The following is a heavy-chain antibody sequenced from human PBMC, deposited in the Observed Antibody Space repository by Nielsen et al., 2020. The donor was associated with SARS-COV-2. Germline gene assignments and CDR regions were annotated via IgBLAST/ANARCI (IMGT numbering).Heavy chain of an antibody. CDR2: IIPIFVTA. J-gene: IGHJ6*03. CDR3: ARDTFWRENIGYFFYYMDV. V-gene: IGHV1-69*13. CDR1: GGTFSSYA. D-gene: IGHD2/OR15-2a*01. Sequence: SVKVSCKASGGTFSSYAISWVRQAPGQGLEWMGGIIPIFVTAFYAQKFRGRVTMNADASTSTAYMELSSLRSEDTAVYYCARDTFWRENIGYFFYYMDVWGKGTTVTVSS.